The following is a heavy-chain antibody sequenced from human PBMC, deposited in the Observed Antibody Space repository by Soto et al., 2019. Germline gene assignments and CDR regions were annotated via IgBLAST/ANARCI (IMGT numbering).Heavy chain of an antibody. J-gene: IGHJ6*02. CDR1: GFTFSNAW. V-gene: IGHV3-15*07. CDR2: IKSKTDGGTT. Sequence: GGSLRLSCAASGFTFSNAWMNWVRQAPGKGLEWVGRIKSKTDGGTTDYAAPVKGRFTISRDDSKNTLYLQMNSLKTEDTAVYYCTTGIRQTTKGYYYYYGMDVWGQGTMVTVSS. CDR3: TTGIRQTTKGYYYYYGMDV.